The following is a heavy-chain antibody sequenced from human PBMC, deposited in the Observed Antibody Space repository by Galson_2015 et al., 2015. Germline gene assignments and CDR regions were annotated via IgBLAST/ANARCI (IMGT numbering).Heavy chain of an antibody. D-gene: IGHD6-19*01. CDR3: ARAHHYSSGWYRYFDY. CDR1: GFTFSSYG. J-gene: IGHJ4*02. CDR2: IWYDGSNK. Sequence: SLRLSCAASGFTFSSYGMHWVRQAPGKGLEWVAVIWYDGSNKYYADSVKGRFTISRDNSKNTLYLQMNSLRAEDTAVYYCARAHHYSSGWYRYFDYWGQGTLVTVSS. V-gene: IGHV3-33*01.